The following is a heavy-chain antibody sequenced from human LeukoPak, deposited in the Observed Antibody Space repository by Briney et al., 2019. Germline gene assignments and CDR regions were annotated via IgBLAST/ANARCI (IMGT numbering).Heavy chain of an antibody. CDR2: ISYIGST. Sequence: SETLSLTCAVSADSFSSHYWTWIRQPPGKGLEWIGYISYIGSTNYNPSLKSRVTISIDTSKNQFSLKLSPVTAADTAVYYCARDLVTVTKGFDIWGQGTVVSVSS. J-gene: IGHJ3*02. D-gene: IGHD4-17*01. CDR1: ADSFSSHY. V-gene: IGHV4-59*11. CDR3: ARDLVTVTKGFDI.